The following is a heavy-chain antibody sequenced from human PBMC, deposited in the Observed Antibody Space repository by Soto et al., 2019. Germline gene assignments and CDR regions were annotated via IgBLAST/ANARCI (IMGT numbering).Heavy chain of an antibody. CDR3: ARRSSGWYFDY. Sequence: EVQLLESGGGLVQPGGSLRLSCAASGFTFSSYAMSSVPQAPGKGLEWVSAISGSGGSTYYADSVKGRFTISRDNSKNTLYRQMNSLRAEDAAVYYWARRSSGWYFDYWGQGTLVTVSS. J-gene: IGHJ4*02. D-gene: IGHD6-19*01. CDR1: GFTFSSYA. V-gene: IGHV3-23*01. CDR2: ISGSGGST.